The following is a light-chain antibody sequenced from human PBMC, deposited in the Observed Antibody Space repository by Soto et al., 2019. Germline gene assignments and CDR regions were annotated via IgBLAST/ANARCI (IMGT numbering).Light chain of an antibody. CDR2: EVS. V-gene: IGLV2-14*01. CDR3: SSFTTSRFYV. J-gene: IGLJ1*01. CDR1: SSDVGGYNY. Sequence: QSVLTQPASVSGSPGQSITISCTGTSSDVGGYNYVSWYQQHPGKAPKLMIYEVSNRPSGVSNRFSGSKSGNTASLTISGLQAEDEADYYCSSFTTSRFYVFGPGTKLTVL.